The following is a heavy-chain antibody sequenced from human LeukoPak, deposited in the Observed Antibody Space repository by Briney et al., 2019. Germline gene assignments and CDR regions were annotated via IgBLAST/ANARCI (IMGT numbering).Heavy chain of an antibody. CDR2: MNPNSGNT. Sequence: ASVKVSCKASGYTFTSYDINWVRQATGQGLEWMGWMNPNSGNTGYAQKFQGRVTMTRNTSISTAYMELSSLRSEDTAVYYCASGRQQLEHVFYYYYYMDVWGTGTTVTVSS. V-gene: IGHV1-8*01. CDR3: ASGRQQLEHVFYYYYYMDV. D-gene: IGHD6-13*01. CDR1: GYTFTSYD. J-gene: IGHJ6*03.